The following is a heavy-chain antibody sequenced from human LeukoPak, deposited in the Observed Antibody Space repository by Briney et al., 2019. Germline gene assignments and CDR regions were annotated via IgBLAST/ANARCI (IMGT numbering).Heavy chain of an antibody. V-gene: IGHV3-74*01. D-gene: IGHD3-10*01. CDR3: ARDYYGSGRGREYYYYGMAV. CDR1: GFTFSSYW. J-gene: IGHJ6*02. Sequence: PGGSMRLSCAASGFTFSSYWKHWVRQAPGKGMVWVSRINSDGSSTSYADSVKGRFTTSRDNAKNTLYLQMNSLRAEDTAVYYCARDYYGSGRGREYYYYGMAVWGQGTTVTVSS. CDR2: INSDGSST.